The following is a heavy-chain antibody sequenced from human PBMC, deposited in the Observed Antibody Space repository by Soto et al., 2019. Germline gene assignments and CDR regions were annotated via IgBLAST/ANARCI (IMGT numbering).Heavy chain of an antibody. J-gene: IGHJ4*02. CDR1: GFTFSSYA. V-gene: IGHV3-23*01. D-gene: IGHD3-9*01. CDR3: AKTKDDILDY. CDR2: ISGSGDFT. Sequence: EVPLLESGGGLVQPGGSLRLSCAASGFTFSSYAMSWVRQAPGKGLEWVSVISGSGDFTFYADSVKGRFTISRDNSKNTLYMQMKTLGAEDTAVYYCAKTKDDILDYWGQGTLVTVSS.